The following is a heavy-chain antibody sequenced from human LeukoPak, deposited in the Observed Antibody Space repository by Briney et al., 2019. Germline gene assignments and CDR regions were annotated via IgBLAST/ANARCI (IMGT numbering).Heavy chain of an antibody. V-gene: IGHV3-30-3*01. D-gene: IGHD3-22*01. CDR1: GFTFSSYA. J-gene: IGHJ4*02. CDR2: ISYDGSNK. CDR3: ASQDDTSGYHYFDL. Sequence: GRSLRLSCAASGFTFSSYAMHWVRQAPGKGLEWVAVISYDGSNKYYADAVKGRFTISRDNSKNTLYLQMNSLRAEDTAVYYCASQDDTSGYHYFDLRGEGTRVSVS.